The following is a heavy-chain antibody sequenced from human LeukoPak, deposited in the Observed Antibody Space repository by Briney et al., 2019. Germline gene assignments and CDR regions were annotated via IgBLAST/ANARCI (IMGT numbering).Heavy chain of an antibody. CDR2: IYYSGSI. Sequence: SETMSLTCTVSGGSISSSSYYWGWLRQPPGRGLEWFGSIYYSGSIYYNPSLKSRVTISVDTSKNQYSLKLSSVTAADTAVYYCARQAALLLLMVIDYWGQGTLVTVSS. J-gene: IGHJ4*02. CDR3: ARQAALLLLMVIDY. V-gene: IGHV4-39*01. CDR1: GGSISSSSYY. D-gene: IGHD2-8*01.